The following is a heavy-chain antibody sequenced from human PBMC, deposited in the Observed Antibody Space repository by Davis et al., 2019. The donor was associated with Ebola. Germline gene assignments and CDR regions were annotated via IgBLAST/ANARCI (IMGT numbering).Heavy chain of an antibody. J-gene: IGHJ4*02. CDR2: ISGSGARR. Sequence: GESLKISCVASGFSFRDYVMGWVRQAPRKGLEWVSSISGSGARRYYADSVKGRFAISRDKSKNMLYLQMNSLRAEDTAVYYCAKDGSTGGYSDSWGQGTLVTVSS. CDR1: GFSFRDYV. V-gene: IGHV3-23*01. D-gene: IGHD3-10*01. CDR3: AKDGSTGGYSDS.